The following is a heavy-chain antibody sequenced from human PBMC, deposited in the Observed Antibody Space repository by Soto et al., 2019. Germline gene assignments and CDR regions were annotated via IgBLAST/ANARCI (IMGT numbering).Heavy chain of an antibody. V-gene: IGHV4-34*01. Sequence: QVQLQQWGAGLLKPSETLSLTCAVYGGSFSGYYWSWIRQPPGKGLEWIGEINHSGSTNYNPSLKSRVTIAVDTSKNQFSLKLSSVTAADTAVYYCARGGVVLMVYAKNYYMDVWGKGTTVNVSS. J-gene: IGHJ6*03. CDR3: ARGGVVLMVYAKNYYMDV. CDR2: INHSGST. D-gene: IGHD2-8*01. CDR1: GGSFSGYY.